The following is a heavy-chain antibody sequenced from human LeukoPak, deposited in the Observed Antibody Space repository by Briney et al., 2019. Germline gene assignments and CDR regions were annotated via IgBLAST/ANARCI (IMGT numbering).Heavy chain of an antibody. CDR2: ISSTGNTI. CDR3: ARGDYYDSSDQFDP. Sequence: PGGSLRLPCAASGFTFSDYYMSWIRQAPGKGLAWVSLISSTGNTIFYADSVKGRFTISRDNAKNSLYLQMNSLRAEDTAVYYCARGDYYDSSDQFDPWGQGTLVTVSS. V-gene: IGHV3-11*01. D-gene: IGHD3-22*01. J-gene: IGHJ5*02. CDR1: GFTFSDYY.